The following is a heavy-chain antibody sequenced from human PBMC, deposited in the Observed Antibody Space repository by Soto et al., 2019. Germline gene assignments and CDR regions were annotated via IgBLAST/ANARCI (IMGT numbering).Heavy chain of an antibody. CDR3: TRWNGFADY. V-gene: IGHV3-23*01. Sequence: EVQLLESGGGLVQPGGSLRLSCAASGFTFSDYAMSWVRQAPGKGLEWVSGFSGYDGPTHYSDSVKGRFTISRDNSKNTAYLLMDNLRVDDTGVYYCTRWNGFADYWGQGTLVTVSS. D-gene: IGHD1-1*01. CDR2: FSGYDGPT. J-gene: IGHJ4*02. CDR1: GFTFSDYA.